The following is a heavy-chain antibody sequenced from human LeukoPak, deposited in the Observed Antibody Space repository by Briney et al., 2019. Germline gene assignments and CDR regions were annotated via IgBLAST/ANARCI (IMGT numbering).Heavy chain of an antibody. Sequence: PSETLSLTCTVSGGSITNYYWSWIRQPPGKGLEWIGYIYNSGSTNYNPSLKSRVTISVDTSKDQFSLKLSSVTAADTAVYYCARESLRQQWLVRREEYYYMDVWGKGTTVTISS. D-gene: IGHD6-19*01. CDR3: ARESLRQQWLVRREEYYYMDV. CDR1: GGSITNYY. J-gene: IGHJ6*03. CDR2: IYNSGST. V-gene: IGHV4-59*01.